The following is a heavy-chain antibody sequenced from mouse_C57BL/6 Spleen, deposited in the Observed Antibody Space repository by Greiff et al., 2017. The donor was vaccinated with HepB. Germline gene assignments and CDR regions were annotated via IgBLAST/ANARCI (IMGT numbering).Heavy chain of an antibody. D-gene: IGHD2-1*01. CDR2: IYPGDGDT. Sequence: QVQLKESGPELVKPGASVKISCKASGYAFSSSWMNWVKQRPGKGLEWIGRIYPGDGDTNYNGKFKGKATLTADKSSSTAYMQLSSLTSEDSAVYFCARSGEYGNYEYFDVWGTGTTVTVSS. V-gene: IGHV1-82*01. J-gene: IGHJ1*03. CDR3: ARSGEYGNYEYFDV. CDR1: GYAFSSSW.